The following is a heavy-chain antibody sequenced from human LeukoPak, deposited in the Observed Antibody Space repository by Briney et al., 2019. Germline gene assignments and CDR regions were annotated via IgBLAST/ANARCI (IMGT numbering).Heavy chain of an antibody. Sequence: GGSLRLSCAASGFTSGNYAISWARQVPGKGLEWVSGIDHSGSSTYNADSVKGRATISRDNSRNTLYLQMNNLRVEDTAIYYCAKGSYYPLWADSWGQGILVTVSS. D-gene: IGHD2-21*01. J-gene: IGHJ4*02. V-gene: IGHV3-23*01. CDR2: IDHSGSST. CDR1: GFTSGNYA. CDR3: AKGSYYPLWADS.